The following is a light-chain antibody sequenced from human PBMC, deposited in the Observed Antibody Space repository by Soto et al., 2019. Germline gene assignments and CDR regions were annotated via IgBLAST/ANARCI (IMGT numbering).Light chain of an antibody. Sequence: DIQMTQSPSSLSASVGDRVTITCRAIQSISSWLAWYQQKPGKAPKLLIYDASSLESGVPSRFSGSGSGTEFTLTISSLQPDDFATYYCQQYNSYSPEYTFGQGTKVDIK. CDR2: DAS. CDR1: QSISSW. CDR3: QQYNSYSPEYT. V-gene: IGKV1-5*01. J-gene: IGKJ2*01.